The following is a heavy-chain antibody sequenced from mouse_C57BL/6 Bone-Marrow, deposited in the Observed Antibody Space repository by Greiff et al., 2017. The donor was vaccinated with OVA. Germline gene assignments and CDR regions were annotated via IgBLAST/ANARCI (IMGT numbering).Heavy chain of an antibody. CDR2: IYPGDGDT. Sequence: VQLVESGPELVKPGASVKISCKASGYAFSSSWMNWVKQRPGKGLEWIGRIYPGDGDTNYNGKSKGKATLTADKSSSTAYMQLSSLTSEDSAVYFCARKELLYYAMDYWGQGTSVTVSS. D-gene: IGHD2-1*01. CDR1: GYAFSSSW. V-gene: IGHV1-82*01. CDR3: ARKELLYYAMDY. J-gene: IGHJ4*01.